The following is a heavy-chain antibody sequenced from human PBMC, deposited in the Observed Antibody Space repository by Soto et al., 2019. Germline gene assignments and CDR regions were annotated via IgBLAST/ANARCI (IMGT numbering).Heavy chain of an antibody. V-gene: IGHV5-10-1*01. CDR2: IDPSDSYT. CDR1: GYSFTSYW. J-gene: IGHJ6*02. Sequence: GESLKISCKGSGYSFTSYWISWVRQMPGKGLEWMGRIDPSDSYTNYSPSFQGHVTISADKSISTAYLQWSSLKASDTAMYYCARRSYGGNHNYYGMDVWGQGTTVTVSS. CDR3: ARRSYGGNHNYYGMDV. D-gene: IGHD4-17*01.